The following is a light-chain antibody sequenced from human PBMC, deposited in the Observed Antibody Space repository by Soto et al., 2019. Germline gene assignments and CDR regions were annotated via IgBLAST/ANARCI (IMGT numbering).Light chain of an antibody. J-gene: IGLJ2*01. V-gene: IGLV1-44*01. CDR2: TNS. CDR1: SSNIGSNT. CDR3: AAWDDSLNGVL. Sequence: QPVLTQSPSLSGTPGQRVTISCSGSSSNIGSNTVNWYQQLPGAAPKLLIYTNSQRPSGVPDRFSGSKSGTSASLAISGLQSEDEADYYCAAWDDSLNGVLFGGGTKLTVL.